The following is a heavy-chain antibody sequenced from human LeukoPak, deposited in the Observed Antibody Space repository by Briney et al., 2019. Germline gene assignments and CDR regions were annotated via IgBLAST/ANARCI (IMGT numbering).Heavy chain of an antibody. CDR3: ARDWDCSSTSRYGALGY. V-gene: IGHV3-9*01. CDR2: ISWNSGSI. J-gene: IGHJ4*02. CDR1: GFTFDDYA. D-gene: IGHD2-2*01. Sequence: GRSLRLSCAASGFTFDDYAMHWVRQAPGKGLEWVSGISWNSGSIGYADSVKGRFTISRDNAKNSLYLQMNSLRAEDTAVYYCARDWDCSSTSRYGALGYWGQGTLVTVSS.